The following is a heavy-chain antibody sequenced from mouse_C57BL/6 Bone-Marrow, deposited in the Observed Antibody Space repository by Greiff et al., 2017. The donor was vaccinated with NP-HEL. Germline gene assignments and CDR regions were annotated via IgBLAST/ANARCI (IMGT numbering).Heavy chain of an antibody. Sequence: EVHLVESGAELVRPGASVKLSCTASGFNIKDDYMHWVKQRPEQGLEWIGWIDPENGDTEYASKFQGKATITADTSSNTAYLQLSSLTSEDTAVYYCTPWVGAMDYWGQGTSVTVSS. CDR2: IDPENGDT. CDR1: GFNIKDDY. V-gene: IGHV14-4*01. CDR3: TPWVGAMDY. J-gene: IGHJ4*01.